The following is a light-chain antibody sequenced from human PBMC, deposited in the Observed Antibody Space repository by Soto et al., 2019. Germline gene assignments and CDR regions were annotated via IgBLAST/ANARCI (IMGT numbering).Light chain of an antibody. V-gene: IGKV1-5*03. CDR1: QSISGW. Sequence: DIQVTQSPSTLSASVGDRVTITCRASQSISGWLAWYQQKPGKAPNLLIYKASTLESGVPSRISGSGSGTEFTLTISGLQPDDFATYYCQQYNNYGSWTFGQGTKVEIK. CDR2: KAS. J-gene: IGKJ1*01. CDR3: QQYNNYGSWT.